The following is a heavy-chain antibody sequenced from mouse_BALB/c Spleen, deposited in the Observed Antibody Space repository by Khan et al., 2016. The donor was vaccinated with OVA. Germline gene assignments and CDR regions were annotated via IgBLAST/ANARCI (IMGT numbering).Heavy chain of an antibody. V-gene: IGHV1S137*01. Sequence: QVQLKQSGAELVRPGVSLKISCKGSGYTFTDFPMHWVKQSPAKNLEWIGVVSTNYGDATYNQKFTGKATMTVDKSSSTAYMELARLTSEDSAIDYCGRGGGGDRFAYWGQGTLVTVSA. CDR1: GYTFTDFP. CDR2: VSTNYGDA. J-gene: IGHJ3*01. CDR3: GRGGGGDRFAY.